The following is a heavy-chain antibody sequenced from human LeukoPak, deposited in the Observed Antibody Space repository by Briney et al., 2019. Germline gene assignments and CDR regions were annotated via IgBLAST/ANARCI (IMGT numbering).Heavy chain of an antibody. CDR2: ISAYNGNT. D-gene: IGHD1-1*01. J-gene: IGHJ2*01. CDR3: ARGAVKWAGTAWYFDL. V-gene: IGHV1-18*01. Sequence: KKPGESLKISCKGSGYSFTSYGISWVRQAPGQGLEWMGWISAYNGNTNYAQKLQGRVTMTTDTSTSTAYMELRSLRSDDTAVYYCARGAVKWAGTAWYFDLWGRGTLVTVSS. CDR1: GYSFTSYG.